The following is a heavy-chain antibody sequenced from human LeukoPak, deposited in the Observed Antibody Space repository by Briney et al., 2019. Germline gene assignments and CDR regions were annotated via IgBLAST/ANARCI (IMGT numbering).Heavy chain of an antibody. V-gene: IGHV4-4*09. D-gene: IGHD7-27*01. J-gene: IGHJ4*02. CDR1: GGSVSGYY. Sequence: SETLSLTCTVSGGSVSGYYWSWIRQPPGKGLEWIGYIYTSGSTNYNPSLKSRVTISVDTSKNQFSLKLSSVTAADTAIYYRASLGKYFHYFDYWGQGTLVTVSS. CDR3: ASLGKYFHYFDY. CDR2: IYTSGST.